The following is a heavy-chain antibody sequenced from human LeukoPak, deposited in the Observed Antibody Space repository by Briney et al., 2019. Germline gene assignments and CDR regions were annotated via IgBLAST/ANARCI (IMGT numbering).Heavy chain of an antibody. CDR2: IWYDGSYK. V-gene: IGHV3-33*01. J-gene: IGHJ4*02. D-gene: IGHD2-15*01. CDR1: GFNFSNYG. Sequence: GGSLRLSCAASGFNFSNYGIHWVRQAPGKGLEWVAVIWYDGSYKFYADSVKGRLTISRDNSKNTVDLQMSSLRDEDTAVYYCARGRVVVVAPIDYWGQGTLVAVSS. CDR3: ARGRVVVVAPIDY.